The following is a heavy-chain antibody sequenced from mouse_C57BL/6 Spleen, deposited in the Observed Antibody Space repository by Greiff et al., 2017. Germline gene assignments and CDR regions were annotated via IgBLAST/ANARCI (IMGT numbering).Heavy chain of an antibody. J-gene: IGHJ1*03. V-gene: IGHV1-64*01. CDR1: GYTFTSYW. CDR2: IHPNSGST. D-gene: IGHD1-1*01. CDR3: ARTPITTVVATGYFDV. Sequence: VQLQQPGAELVKPGASVKLSCKASGYTFTSYWMHWVKQRPGQGLEWIGMIHPNSGSTNYNEKFKSKATLTVDKSSSTAYMQLSSLTSEDSAVYYCARTPITTVVATGYFDVWGTGTTVTVSS.